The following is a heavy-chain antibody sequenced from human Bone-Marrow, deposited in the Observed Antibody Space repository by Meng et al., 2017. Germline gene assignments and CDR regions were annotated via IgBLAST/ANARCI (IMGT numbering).Heavy chain of an antibody. CDR1: GFTFSSYA. CDR2: ISSNGGST. Sequence: GESLKISCAASGFTFSSYAMHWVRQAPGKGLEYVSAISSNGGSTYYANSVKGRFTISRDNSKNTLYLQMGSLRAEDMAVYYCARRTLTLGQYYFDYWGQGTTVTVSS. D-gene: IGHD2-2*01. J-gene: IGHJ4*03. CDR3: ARRTLTLGQYYFDY. V-gene: IGHV3-64*01.